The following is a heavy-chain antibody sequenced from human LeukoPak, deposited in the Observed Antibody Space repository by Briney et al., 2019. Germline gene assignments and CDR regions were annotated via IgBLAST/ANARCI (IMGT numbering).Heavy chain of an antibody. Sequence: GGSLRLSCAASGFTFSSYSMDWVRQAPGKGLEWVSYISGSSSTIYYADSVKGRFTISRDNTKNSLYLQMNSLRAEDMAVYYCARDGGYSSSWYIFDYWGHGTLVTVSS. CDR3: ARDGGYSSSWYIFDY. D-gene: IGHD6-13*01. CDR2: ISGSSSTI. CDR1: GFTFSSYS. V-gene: IGHV3-48*04. J-gene: IGHJ4*01.